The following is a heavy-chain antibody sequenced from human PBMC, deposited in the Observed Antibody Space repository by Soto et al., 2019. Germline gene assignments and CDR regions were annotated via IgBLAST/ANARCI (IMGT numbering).Heavy chain of an antibody. D-gene: IGHD5-18*01. V-gene: IGHV4-61*01. J-gene: IGHJ6*02. CDR1: SGSVSGHSYY. CDR3: ARDGRVDTGLRGYYYYHMDV. CDR2: IYYTGST. Sequence: QVQLQESGPGLVKPSETLSLTCTVSSGSVSGHSYYWTWIRQPPGKGLEWIGNIYYTGSTNYNPSLKSRVTMSVDASKNQFSLKLRSVTAADTAAYYCARDGRVDTGLRGYYYYHMDVWGQGTTVTVSS.